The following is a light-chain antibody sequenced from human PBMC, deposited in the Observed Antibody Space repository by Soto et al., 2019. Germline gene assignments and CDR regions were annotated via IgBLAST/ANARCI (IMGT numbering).Light chain of an antibody. CDR1: QSVFQSSTNKNY. V-gene: IGKV4-1*01. J-gene: IGKJ1*01. Sequence: DIFMTQSPYSLAVSLGERATINCKSSQSVFQSSTNKNYLTWYQQKPGQPPRLLIYGASTRATGVPGRFSGSGSGTEFTLTISSLQSEDFAVYYCQQYNDWWTFGQGTKVDIK. CDR2: GAS. CDR3: QQYNDWWT.